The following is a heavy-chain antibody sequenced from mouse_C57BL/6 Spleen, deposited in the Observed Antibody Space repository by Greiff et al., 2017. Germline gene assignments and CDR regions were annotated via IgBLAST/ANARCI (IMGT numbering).Heavy chain of an antibody. J-gene: IGHJ2*01. D-gene: IGHD1-1*01. V-gene: IGHV1-12*01. CDR2: IYPGNGDT. Sequence: QVQLQQSGAELVRPGASVKMSCKASGYTFTSYYMHWVKQTPRQGLEWIGAIYPGNGDTSYNQKFKGKATLTVDKSSSTAYMQLSSLTSEDSAVYFCARYYYGSSYGAFGCWGQGTTLAVSS. CDR3: ARYYYGSSYGAFGC. CDR1: GYTFTSYY.